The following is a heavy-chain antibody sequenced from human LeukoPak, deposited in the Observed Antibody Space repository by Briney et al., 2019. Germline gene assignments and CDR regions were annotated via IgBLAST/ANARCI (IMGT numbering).Heavy chain of an antibody. CDR1: GYTFTGFY. V-gene: IGHV1-2*02. J-gene: IGHJ4*02. CDR3: ARDDYGGNSWDY. CDR2: INPNSGGT. Sequence: ASVKVSYKASGYTFTGFYIHWVRQAPGQGLQWMGWINPNSGGTNYAQEFEGRVTMTRDTSISTAYMELSRLRSDDTAVYYCARDDYGGNSWDYWGQGTLVTVSS. D-gene: IGHD4-23*01.